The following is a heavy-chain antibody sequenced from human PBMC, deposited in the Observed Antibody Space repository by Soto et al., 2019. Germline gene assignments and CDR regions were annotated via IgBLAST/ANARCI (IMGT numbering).Heavy chain of an antibody. CDR1: GFTFSSYA. J-gene: IGHJ6*02. CDR3: ARDFTLLADYYYYGMDV. CDR2: ISYDGSNK. Sequence: GGSLRLSCAASGFTFSSYAMHWVRQAPGKGLEWVAVISYDGSNKYYADSVKGRFTISRDNSKNTLYLQMNSLRAEDTAVYYCARDFTLLADYYYYGMDVWDQGTTVTVSS. V-gene: IGHV3-30-3*01.